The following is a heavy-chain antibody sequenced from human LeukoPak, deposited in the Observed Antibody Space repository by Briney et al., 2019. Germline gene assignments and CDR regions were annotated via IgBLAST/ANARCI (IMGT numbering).Heavy chain of an antibody. V-gene: IGHV3-30*18. CDR3: AKGSMYYYDSACDP. Sequence: GGSLRLSCAASGFTFSSYGMHWVRQAPGKGLEWVAVISYDGSNKYYADSVKGRFTISRDNSKNTLYLQMNSLRAEDTAVYYCAKGSMYYYDSACDPWGQGTLVTVSS. CDR2: ISYDGSNK. CDR1: GFTFSSYG. D-gene: IGHD3-22*01. J-gene: IGHJ5*02.